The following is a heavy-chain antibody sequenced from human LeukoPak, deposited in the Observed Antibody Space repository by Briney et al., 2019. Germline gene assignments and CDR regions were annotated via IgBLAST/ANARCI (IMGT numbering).Heavy chain of an antibody. J-gene: IGHJ4*02. CDR3: SGGTIFGVFDY. CDR2: ISGSGGST. V-gene: IGHV3-23*01. D-gene: IGHD3-3*01. Sequence: GGSLRLSCAASGFTFSSYAMSWVRQAPVKELEWVSAISGSGGSTYYADSVKGRFTISRDNSKNTLYLQMNSLRAEDTAVYYCSGGTIFGVFDYWGQGTLVTVSS. CDR1: GFTFSSYA.